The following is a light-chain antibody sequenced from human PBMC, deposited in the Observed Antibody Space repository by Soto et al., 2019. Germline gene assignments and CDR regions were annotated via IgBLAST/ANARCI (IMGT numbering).Light chain of an antibody. Sequence: DIQMTQSPSTLSASVGDKVTITCRASQSITNRLAWYQQKPGKAPKVLIYDASSLESGVPSRFTGSGYGTEFALTISSLQPDDFATYYCQQYYSYPRTFGQGTKVDIK. CDR2: DAS. CDR1: QSITNR. J-gene: IGKJ1*01. CDR3: QQYYSYPRT. V-gene: IGKV1-5*01.